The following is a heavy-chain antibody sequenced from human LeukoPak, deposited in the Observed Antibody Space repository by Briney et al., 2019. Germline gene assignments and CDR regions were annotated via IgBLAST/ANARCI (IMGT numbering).Heavy chain of an antibody. J-gene: IGHJ4*02. V-gene: IGHV3-72*01. CDR2: IRNRPNGYTT. D-gene: IGHD3-22*01. CDR1: EFIFSDHY. Sequence: PGGSLRLSCAASEFIFSDHYMDWVRQAPGKGREWVGRIRNRPNGYTTEYAASAKGRFTVSRDDSKNSLYLQMNSLKTEDTALYYCALMDYDSSIDPIFDYRGQGTLVTVSS. CDR3: ALMDYDSSIDPIFDY.